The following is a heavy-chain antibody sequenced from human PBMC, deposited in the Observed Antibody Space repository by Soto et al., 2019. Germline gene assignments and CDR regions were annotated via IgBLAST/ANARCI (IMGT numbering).Heavy chain of an antibody. J-gene: IGHJ4*02. CDR1: GFTFSSHG. Sequence: GGSLRLSCAASGFTFSSHGMHWVRQAPGKGLEWVSAISGSGGSTYYADSVKGRFTISRDNSKNTLYLQMNSLRAEDTAVYYCAKVPGSGSYYDYFDYWGQGSLVTVSS. CDR3: AKVPGSGSYYDYFDY. V-gene: IGHV3-23*01. CDR2: ISGSGGST. D-gene: IGHD1-26*01.